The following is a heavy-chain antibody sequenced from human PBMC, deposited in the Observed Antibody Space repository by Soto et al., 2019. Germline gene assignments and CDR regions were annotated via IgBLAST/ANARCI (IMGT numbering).Heavy chain of an antibody. CDR2: MNPNSGNT. V-gene: IGHV1-8*01. CDR1: GYTFTSYD. J-gene: IGHJ4*02. Sequence: ASVKVSCKASGYTFTSYDINWVRQATGQGLEWMGWMNPNSGNTGYAQKFQGRVTMTTNTSINTAYMELSSLRSDDTAVYYCARDEGGYDILTGYYKAHHFDYWGQGVPVTASS. CDR3: ARDEGGYDILTGYYKAHHFDY. D-gene: IGHD3-9*01.